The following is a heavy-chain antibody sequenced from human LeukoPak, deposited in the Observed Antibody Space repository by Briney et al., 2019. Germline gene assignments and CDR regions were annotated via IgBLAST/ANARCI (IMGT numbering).Heavy chain of an antibody. CDR3: ARSPGGNARTWLDH. Sequence: ASVKVSCKASGYTFTNYALHWVRQAPGQSLEWMGWTNGATGNTRFSQDFQGRLTITIDTSASTGYVELSSLRSEDTAVYYCARSPGGNARTWLDHWGQGTLVTVSS. CDR1: GYTFTNYA. J-gene: IGHJ4*02. CDR2: TNGATGNT. V-gene: IGHV1-3*02. D-gene: IGHD4-23*01.